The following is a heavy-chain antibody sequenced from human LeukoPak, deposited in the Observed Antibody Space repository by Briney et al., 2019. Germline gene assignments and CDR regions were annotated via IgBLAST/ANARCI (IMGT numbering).Heavy chain of an antibody. Sequence: GASVKVSCKASGYTFTGYYMHWVRQAPRQGLEWMGWINPNSGGTNYAQKFQGRVTMTRDTSISTAYMELSRLRSDDTAVYYCARVVVEWELGFDYWGQGTLVTVSS. CDR1: GYTFTGYY. J-gene: IGHJ4*02. D-gene: IGHD1-26*01. CDR3: ARVVVEWELGFDY. CDR2: INPNSGGT. V-gene: IGHV1-2*02.